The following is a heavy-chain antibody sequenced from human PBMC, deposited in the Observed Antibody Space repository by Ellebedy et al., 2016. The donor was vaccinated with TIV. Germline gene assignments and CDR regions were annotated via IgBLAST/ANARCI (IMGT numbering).Heavy chain of an antibody. V-gene: IGHV4-4*07. J-gene: IGHJ6*02. CDR2: IYTSGST. Sequence: SETLSLTCNVSGVSISNYYWSWIRHPAGKGLEWIGHIYTSGSTNYNPSLKSRVTMSVDTSNNQFSLKLSSVTAADTAVYYCARVPAATIYYGMDVWGQGTTVTVSS. CDR1: GVSISNYY. CDR3: ARVPAATIYYGMDV. D-gene: IGHD2-2*01.